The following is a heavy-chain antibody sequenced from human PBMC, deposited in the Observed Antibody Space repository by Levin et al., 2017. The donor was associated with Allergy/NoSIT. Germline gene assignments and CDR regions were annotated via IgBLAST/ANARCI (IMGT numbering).Heavy chain of an antibody. CDR2: ISSSSSTI. D-gene: IGHD6-19*01. CDR1: GFTFSSYS. Sequence: GESLKISCAASGFTFSSYSMNWVRQAPGKGLEWVSYISSSSSTIYYADSVKGRFTISRDNAKNSLYLQMNSLRAEDTAVYYCAREKRRYSSGWPGEHDYWGQGTLVTVSS. J-gene: IGHJ4*02. CDR3: AREKRRYSSGWPGEHDY. V-gene: IGHV3-48*01.